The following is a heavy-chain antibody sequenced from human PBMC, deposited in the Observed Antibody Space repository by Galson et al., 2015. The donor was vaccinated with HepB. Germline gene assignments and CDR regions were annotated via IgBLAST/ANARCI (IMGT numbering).Heavy chain of an antibody. Sequence: SLRLSCAASGFTFSSYGMHWVRQAPGKGLEWVAVIWYDGSNKCYADSVKGRFTISRDNSKNTLYLQMNSLRAEDTAVYYCARELGRYDSSGLFDYWGQGTLVTVSS. D-gene: IGHD3-22*01. J-gene: IGHJ4*02. CDR3: ARELGRYDSSGLFDY. V-gene: IGHV3-33*08. CDR2: IWYDGSNK. CDR1: GFTFSSYG.